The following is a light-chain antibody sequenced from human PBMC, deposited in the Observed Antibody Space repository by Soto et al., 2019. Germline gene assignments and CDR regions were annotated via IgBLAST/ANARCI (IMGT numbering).Light chain of an antibody. Sequence: QSVLIQPPSASGTPGQRVTISCSGSSSNIGSNTVNWFQQVPGMAPRLLIYNDSQRPSGVPDRFSGSRSGTSASLAISGLQSDDEADFYCAAWDDSLDGRVFGTGTKLTVL. CDR3: AAWDDSLDGRV. V-gene: IGLV1-44*01. CDR2: NDS. CDR1: SSNIGSNT. J-gene: IGLJ1*01.